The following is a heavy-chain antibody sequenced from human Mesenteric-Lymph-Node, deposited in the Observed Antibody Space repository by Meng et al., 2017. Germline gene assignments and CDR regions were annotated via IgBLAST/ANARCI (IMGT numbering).Heavy chain of an antibody. J-gene: IGHJ5*02. CDR2: ISASGGTS. Sequence: GESLKISCAASGFIFSNYAMSWVRQAPGKGLEWVSAISASGGTSFYADSVKGRFTISRDNSKNTLSLQMNSLRPEDTAMYYCAKGASVWEYCSGSSCYGFDPWGQGTLVT. CDR1: GFIFSNYA. V-gene: IGHV3-23*01. D-gene: IGHD2-2*01. CDR3: AKGASVWEYCSGSSCYGFDP.